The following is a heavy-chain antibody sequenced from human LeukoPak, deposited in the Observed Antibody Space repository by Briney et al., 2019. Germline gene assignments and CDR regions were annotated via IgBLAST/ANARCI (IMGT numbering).Heavy chain of an antibody. CDR3: ARGNEYTWWQ. CDR2: IYYSGSST. D-gene: IGHD2-15*01. Sequence: SETLSLTCTGSGGSVSSGSYYWSWIRQPPGKGLEWIGYIYYSGSSTNYNPSLKSRVTISVDKPKSQFSLKLTSVTAADTAIYYCARGNEYTWWQWSQGTLVTVSS. J-gene: IGHJ4*02. CDR1: GGSVSSGSYY. V-gene: IGHV4-61*01.